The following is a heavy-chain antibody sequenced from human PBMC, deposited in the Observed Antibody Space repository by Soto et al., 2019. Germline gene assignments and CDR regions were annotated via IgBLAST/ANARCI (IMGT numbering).Heavy chain of an antibody. CDR2: IRGGGGRT. J-gene: IGHJ4*02. CDR3: AKPEIILSWGNGPDY. Sequence: EVQLLESGGGLVQPGGPLNPSCPPLGSTFSTIPINGFAKAPGRGLGGVAPIRGGGGRTYYADSVKGRFTISRDNSKNTLYLQMGGLRVEDTAVYYCAKPEIILSWGNGPDYWGQGTLVTVSS. D-gene: IGHD3-16*01. CDR1: GSTFSTIP. V-gene: IGHV3-23*01.